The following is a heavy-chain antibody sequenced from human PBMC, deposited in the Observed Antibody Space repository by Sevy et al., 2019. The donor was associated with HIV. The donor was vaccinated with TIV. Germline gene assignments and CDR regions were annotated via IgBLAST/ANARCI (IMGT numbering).Heavy chain of an antibody. D-gene: IGHD3-22*01. CDR1: GFTFSSYW. J-gene: IGHJ6*02. CDR2: IKQDGSEK. Sequence: GGSLRLSCAASGFTFSSYWMSWVRQAPGKGLEWVANIKQDGSEKYYVDSVKGRFTISRDNAKNSLYLQMNSLRAEDTAVYYCARDYDGLNSSGSYYYYGMDVWGQGTTVNVSS. CDR3: ARDYDGLNSSGSYYYYGMDV. V-gene: IGHV3-7*03.